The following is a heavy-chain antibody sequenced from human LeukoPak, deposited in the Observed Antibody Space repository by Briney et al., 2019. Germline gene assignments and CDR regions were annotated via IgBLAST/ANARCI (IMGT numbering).Heavy chain of an antibody. D-gene: IGHD6-25*01. J-gene: IGHJ3*02. CDR2: IFYSGSI. V-gene: IGHV4-59*01. CDR3: ARDRRHRDTYDM. CDR1: GGSINSSY. Sequence: SETLSLTCTVSGGSINSSYWSWLRQPPGKGLEWVGYIFYSGSINYNPSLKSRVTISIDTSKNQFSLTLNSVTAADTAVYYCARDRRHRDTYDMWGQGTMVTVSS.